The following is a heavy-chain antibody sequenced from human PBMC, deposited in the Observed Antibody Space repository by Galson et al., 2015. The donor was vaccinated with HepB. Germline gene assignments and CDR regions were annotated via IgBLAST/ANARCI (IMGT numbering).Heavy chain of an antibody. J-gene: IGHJ5*02. CDR3: TTDLFEVTFGGVIVT. D-gene: IGHD3-16*02. CDR2: IKSKTDGGTT. CDR1: GFTFSNAR. Sequence: SLRLSCAASGFTFSNARMSWVRQAPGKGLEWVGRIKSKTDGGTTDYAAPVKGRFTISRDDSKNTLYLQMNSLKTEDTAVYYCTTDLFEVTFGGVIVTWGQGTLVTVSS. V-gene: IGHV3-15*01.